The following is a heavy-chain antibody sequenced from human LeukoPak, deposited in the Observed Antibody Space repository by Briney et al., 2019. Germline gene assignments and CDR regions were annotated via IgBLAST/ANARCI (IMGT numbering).Heavy chain of an antibody. D-gene: IGHD3-10*01. CDR3: ARERVRGAPDF. CDR2: IKQDGSEK. J-gene: IGHJ4*02. CDR1: GFTLNGYW. Sequence: GGSLRLSCAASGFTLNGYWMSWVRQAPGKGLEWVANIKQDGSEKYYVDSVKGRFTISRDNAKNSLYLQMNSLRAEDTAVYYCARERVRGAPDFWGQGTLVTVSS. V-gene: IGHV3-7*01.